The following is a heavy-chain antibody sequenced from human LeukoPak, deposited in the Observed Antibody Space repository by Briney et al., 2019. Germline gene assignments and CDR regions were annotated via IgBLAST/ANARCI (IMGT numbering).Heavy chain of an antibody. CDR2: INPSGGST. CDR3: ARVITKYYDTGYDAFDI. J-gene: IGHJ3*02. V-gene: IGHV1-46*01. CDR1: GYTFTSYY. D-gene: IGHD3-22*01. Sequence: ASVKVSCKASGYTFTSYYMHWMRQAPGQGLEWMGIINPSGGSTSYAQKFQGRVTMTRDTSTSTVYMELSSLRSEDTAVYYCARVITKYYDTGYDAFDIWGQGTMVTVSS.